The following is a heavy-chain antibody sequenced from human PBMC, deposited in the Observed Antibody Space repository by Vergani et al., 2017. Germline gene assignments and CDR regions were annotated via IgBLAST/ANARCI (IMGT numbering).Heavy chain of an antibody. CDR2: IYPGDSDT. D-gene: IGHD3-10*01. J-gene: IGHJ4*02. V-gene: IGHV5-51*01. CDR3: ARLFLQKFVSGSYPDY. Sequence: EVQLVQSGAEVKKPGESLKISCKGSGYSFTSYWIGWVRQLPGKGLEWMGIIYPGDSDTRYSPSFQGQVTISADKSISTAYLQWSSLKASDTAMYYCARLFLQKFVSGSYPDYWGQGTLVTVSS. CDR1: GYSFTSYW.